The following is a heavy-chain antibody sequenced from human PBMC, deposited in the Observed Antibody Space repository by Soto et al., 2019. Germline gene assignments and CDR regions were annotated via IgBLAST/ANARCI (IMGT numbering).Heavy chain of an antibody. D-gene: IGHD1-26*01. CDR2: INAGNGNT. Sequence: GASVKVSCKASGYTFTSYAMHWVRQAPGQRLEWMGWINAGNGNTKYSQKFQGRVTITRDTSASTAYMELSSLRSEDTAVYYCAREGGWELLYYYYGMDVWGQGTTVTVSS. CDR1: GYTFTSYA. V-gene: IGHV1-3*01. J-gene: IGHJ6*02. CDR3: AREGGWELLYYYYGMDV.